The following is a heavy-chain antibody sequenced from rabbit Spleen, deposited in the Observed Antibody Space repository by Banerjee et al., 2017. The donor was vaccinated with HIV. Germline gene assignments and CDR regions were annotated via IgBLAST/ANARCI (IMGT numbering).Heavy chain of an antibody. Sequence: QSLEESGGGLVKPEGSLTLTCKASGFDFSSNYYIAWVRQAPGKRPEWIASIYSSSGGTWYANWAKGRFTISKTSSTTVTLQMTSLTAADTATYFCARDTGSSFSSYGMDLWGPGTLVTVS. CDR2: IYSSSGGT. CDR3: ARDTGSSFSSYGMDL. D-gene: IGHD8-1*01. J-gene: IGHJ6*01. V-gene: IGHV1S40*01. CDR1: GFDFSSNYY.